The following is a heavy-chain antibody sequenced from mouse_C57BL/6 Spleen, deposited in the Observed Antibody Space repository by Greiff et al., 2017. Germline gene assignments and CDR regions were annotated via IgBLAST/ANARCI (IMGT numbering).Heavy chain of an antibody. CDR1: GYTFTDYE. CDR2: IDPETGGT. CDR3: TRCLITTVDWDFDV. Sequence: QVQLQQPGAELVRPGASVTLSCKASGYTFTDYEMHWVKQTPVHGLEWIGAIDPETGGTAYNQKFKGKAILTADKSSSTAYMELRSLTSEDSAVYYCTRCLITTVDWDFDVWGTGTTVTVSS. D-gene: IGHD1-1*01. V-gene: IGHV1-15*01. J-gene: IGHJ1*03.